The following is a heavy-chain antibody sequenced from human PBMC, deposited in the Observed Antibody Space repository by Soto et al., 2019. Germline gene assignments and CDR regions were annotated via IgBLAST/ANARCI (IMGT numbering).Heavy chain of an antibody. V-gene: IGHV1-46*01. Sequence: GASVKVSCKASGYTFTSYYMHWVRQAPGQGLEWMGIINPSSGSTNYAQKFQGRVTMTRDTSTNTVYMELSSLRSEDTAVYYCGKPRGWLDHDAFDIWGQGTMVTVSS. CDR1: GYTFTSYY. CDR3: GKPRGWLDHDAFDI. J-gene: IGHJ3*02. D-gene: IGHD3-22*01. CDR2: INPSSGST.